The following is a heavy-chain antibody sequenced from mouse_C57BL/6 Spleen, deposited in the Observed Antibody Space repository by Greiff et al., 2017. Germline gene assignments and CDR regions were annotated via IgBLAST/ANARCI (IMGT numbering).Heavy chain of an antibody. Sequence: VQWVESGPGLVAPSQSLSITCTVSGFSLTSYGVDWVRQSPGKGLEWLGVIWGVGSTNYNSALKSRLSISKDNSKSQVFLKMNSLQTDDTAMYYCASAPYWPGGLSYWGQGTLVTVSA. J-gene: IGHJ3*01. CDR2: IWGVGST. D-gene: IGHD2-10*01. CDR1: GFSLTSYG. V-gene: IGHV2-6*01. CDR3: ASAPYWPGGLSY.